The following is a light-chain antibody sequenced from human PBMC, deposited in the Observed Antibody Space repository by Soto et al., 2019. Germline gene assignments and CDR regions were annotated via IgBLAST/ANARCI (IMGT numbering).Light chain of an antibody. Sequence: ETVLTQSPGTLSLSPGERATLSCRASQTIRSNYLAWYRQTPGQAPRLLIYGASNRATAIADRFSGSGSGTDFTLIISRLEPEDFARYYCQQYGSSPWTFGEGTKVEIK. V-gene: IGKV3-20*01. CDR1: QTIRSNY. J-gene: IGKJ1*01. CDR3: QQYGSSPWT. CDR2: GAS.